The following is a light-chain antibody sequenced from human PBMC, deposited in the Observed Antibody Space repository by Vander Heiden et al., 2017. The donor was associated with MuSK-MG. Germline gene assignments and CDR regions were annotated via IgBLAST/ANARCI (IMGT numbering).Light chain of an antibody. CDR3: QQNLSAPLT. Sequence: IVIPQSPDPLSLSLCGRATISCRASKSRLHSDNSKDYLAWYHQKPGQPPKLLIYWASTRESGVPDRFSGSGSGTDFTLTISSLQAEDVAVYYCQQNLSAPLTFGPGTKVDIK. V-gene: IGKV4-1*01. CDR2: WAS. CDR1: KSRLHSDNSKDY. J-gene: IGKJ3*01.